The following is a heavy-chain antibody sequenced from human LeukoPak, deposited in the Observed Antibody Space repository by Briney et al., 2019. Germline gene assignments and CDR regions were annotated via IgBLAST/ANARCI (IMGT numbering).Heavy chain of an antibody. J-gene: IGHJ3*02. Sequence: PGGSLRLSCAASGFTFTTYWMHWVRQAPGKGLVWLSRVNNDGSNTIYADSVKGRFTISRDKAKNTVYLQMYSLRPEDTAVYYCARGGLDHAFDIWGQGTMVTVSS. CDR1: GFTFTTYW. D-gene: IGHD3/OR15-3a*01. CDR2: VNNDGSNT. CDR3: ARGGLDHAFDI. V-gene: IGHV3-74*01.